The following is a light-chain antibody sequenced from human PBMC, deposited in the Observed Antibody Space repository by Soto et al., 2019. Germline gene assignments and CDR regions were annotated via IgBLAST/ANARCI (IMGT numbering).Light chain of an antibody. Sequence: QSALTQPASVSGSPGQSITISCTGTSDDIGANNYVSWYQHHPGKAPKILIYEAANRPSGISHRFSGPKSGNTASLTISGLKAEDEADYFCTSYTSASTLVFGGGTKLTVL. J-gene: IGLJ2*01. V-gene: IGLV2-14*01. CDR3: TSYTSASTLV. CDR1: SDDIGANNY. CDR2: EAA.